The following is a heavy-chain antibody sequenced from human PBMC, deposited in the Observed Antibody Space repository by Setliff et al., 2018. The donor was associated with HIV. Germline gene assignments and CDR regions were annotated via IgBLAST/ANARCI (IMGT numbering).Heavy chain of an antibody. V-gene: IGHV1-2*02. CDR1: GYTFTGYY. CDR3: ARARRDSYDRGRRNHYYIDV. CDR2: IIPNSGGT. J-gene: IGHJ6*03. D-gene: IGHD3-22*01. Sequence: ASVKVSCKASGYTFTGYYIHWVRQAPGQGLEWMGWIIPNSGGTNYAQKFQGRVTMTRDTSTSTAYMELSGLTSDDTAVYYCARARRDSYDRGRRNHYYIDVWGKGTTVTVSS.